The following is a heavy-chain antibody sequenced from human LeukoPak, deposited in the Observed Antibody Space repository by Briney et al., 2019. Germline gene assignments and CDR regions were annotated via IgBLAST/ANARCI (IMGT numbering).Heavy chain of an antibody. CDR2: IQYDGSKE. D-gene: IGHD3-22*01. CDR3: ARDDDTSGQTSQLRS. CDR1: GFTFSNYG. V-gene: IGHV3-33*05. J-gene: IGHJ5*02. Sequence: GGSLRLSCGASGFTFSNYGMHWVRQAPGKGLEWVAGIQYDGSKEYYADSVMGRFTISRDNSRNTLYLQMNSLRAEDTAVYHCARDDDTSGQTSQLRSWGQGTLVIVSS.